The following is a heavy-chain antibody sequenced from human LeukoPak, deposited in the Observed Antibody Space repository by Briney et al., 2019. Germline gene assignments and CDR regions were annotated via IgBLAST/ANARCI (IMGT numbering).Heavy chain of an antibody. V-gene: IGHV1-24*01. CDR1: GYTLTELS. CDR2: FDPEDGET. CDR3: ATGASKYYYDSSGYPFDY. Sequence: ASVEVSCKVSGYTLTELSMHWVRQAPGKGLEWMGGFDPEDGETIYAQKFQGRVTMTEDTSTDTAYMELSSLRSEDTAVYYCATGASKYYYDSSGYPFDYWGQGTLVTISS. D-gene: IGHD3-22*01. J-gene: IGHJ4*02.